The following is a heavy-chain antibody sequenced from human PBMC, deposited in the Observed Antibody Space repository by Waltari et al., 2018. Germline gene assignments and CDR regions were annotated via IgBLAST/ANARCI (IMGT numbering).Heavy chain of an antibody. CDR2: ISSSGSTI. CDR1: GFTFSSFE. D-gene: IGHD2-21*02. CDR3: ARALVTTNAFDI. Sequence: EVQLVESGGGLVQPGGSLRLSCAASGFTFSSFEMNWVRQAPGKGLEWVSYISSSGSTICYADSVKGRFTISRDNAKNSLYLQMNSLRAEDTAVYYCARALVTTNAFDIWGQGTMVTVSS. J-gene: IGHJ3*02. V-gene: IGHV3-48*03.